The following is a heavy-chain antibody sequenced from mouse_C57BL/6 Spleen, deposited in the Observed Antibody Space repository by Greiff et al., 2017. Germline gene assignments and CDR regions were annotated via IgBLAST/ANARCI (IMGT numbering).Heavy chain of an antibody. CDR2: ISYSGST. Sequence: EVKLLESGPGMVKPSQSLSLTCTVTGYSITSGYDWHWIRHFPGNKLEWMGYISYSGSTNYNPSLKSRISITHDTSKNHFFLKLNSVTTEDTATYYCARGRNWEGAMDYWGQGTSVTVSS. D-gene: IGHD4-1*01. CDR3: ARGRNWEGAMDY. CDR1: GYSITSGYD. V-gene: IGHV3-1*01. J-gene: IGHJ4*01.